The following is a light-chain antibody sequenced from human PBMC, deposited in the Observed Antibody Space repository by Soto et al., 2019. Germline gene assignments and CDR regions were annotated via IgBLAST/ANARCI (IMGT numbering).Light chain of an antibody. V-gene: IGKV3-20*01. CDR3: QQSGSSPRST. CDR1: QNVNNNY. CDR2: GAS. J-gene: IGKJ1*01. Sequence: ESVLTQSPGTLSLSPGERATLSCRASQNVNNNYLAWYQQKPGQAPRLLIYGASSRATGIPDRFSGSGSGTDFTLTISRLEPEDFAVYYCQQSGSSPRSTFGQGTKVEIK.